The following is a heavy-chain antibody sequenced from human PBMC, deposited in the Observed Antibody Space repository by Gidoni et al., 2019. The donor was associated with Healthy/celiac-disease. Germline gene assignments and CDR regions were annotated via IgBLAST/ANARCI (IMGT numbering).Heavy chain of an antibody. CDR3: AGWVELLYFDY. CDR2: ISYDGSNK. Sequence: QVQLVESGGGVVQPGRSLSLSCAASGITFSSYAMHWVRQAPGKGLDGVAVISYDGSNKYYADSVKGRFTISRDNSKNTLELQMNSLRAEDTAVYYCAGWVELLYFDYWGQGTLVTVSS. CDR1: GITFSSYA. J-gene: IGHJ4*02. V-gene: IGHV3-30-3*01. D-gene: IGHD1-7*01.